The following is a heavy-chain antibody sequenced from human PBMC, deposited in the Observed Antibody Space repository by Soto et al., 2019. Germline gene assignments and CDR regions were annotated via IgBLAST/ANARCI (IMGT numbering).Heavy chain of an antibody. V-gene: IGHV4-34*01. CDR2: INHSGST. J-gene: IGHJ5*02. CDR3: ALYSNYDWFDP. CDR1: GGSFSGYY. Sequence: XATLSLTCAVYGGSFSGYYWSWIRQPPGKGLEWIGEINHSGSTNYNPSLKSRVTISVDTSKNQFSLKLSSVTAADTAVYYCALYSNYDWFDPWGQGTLVTVPS. D-gene: IGHD4-4*01.